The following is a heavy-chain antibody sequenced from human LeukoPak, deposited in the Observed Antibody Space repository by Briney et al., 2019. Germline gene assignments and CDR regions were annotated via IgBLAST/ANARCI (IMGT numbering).Heavy chain of an antibody. CDR3: ARVAYVMDV. CDR1: GYTFSDYP. CDR2: ISAGNI. D-gene: IGHD2-8*01. V-gene: IGHV1-3*01. J-gene: IGHJ6*02. Sequence: RASVTVSCTASGYTFSDYPIHWLRQAPGQRFEWMGWISAGNIKYSQNFQDRINITRDTSASTVNMELSSLTSADTAVYYCARVAYVMDVWGQGTTVVVSS.